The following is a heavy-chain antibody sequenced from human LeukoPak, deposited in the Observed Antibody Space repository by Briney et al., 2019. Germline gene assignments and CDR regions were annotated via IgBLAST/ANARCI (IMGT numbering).Heavy chain of an antibody. D-gene: IGHD3-3*01. Sequence: SETLSLTCAVYGGSFSGYYWSWLRQPPGKGLEWIGEINHSGSTNYNPSLKSRVTISVDTSKKQFSLKLSSVTAADTAVYYCARGGIFGNFDYWGQGTLVTVSS. CDR2: INHSGST. V-gene: IGHV4-34*01. J-gene: IGHJ4*02. CDR3: ARGGIFGNFDY. CDR1: GGSFSGYY.